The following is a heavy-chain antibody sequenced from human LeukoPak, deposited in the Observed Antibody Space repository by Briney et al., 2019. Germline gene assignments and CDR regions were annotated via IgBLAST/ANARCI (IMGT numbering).Heavy chain of an antibody. CDR3: ARGGYGHYYYYYYMDV. CDR2: MSPNSGNT. V-gene: IGHV1-8*01. J-gene: IGHJ6*03. D-gene: IGHD5-18*01. CDR1: GYTFTSYD. Sequence: ASVKVSCKASGYTFTSYDINWVRQATGQGLEWMGWMSPNSGNTGYAQKFQGRVTMTRNTSISTAYMELSSLRSEDTAVYYCARGGYGHYYYYYYMDVWGKGTTVTVSS.